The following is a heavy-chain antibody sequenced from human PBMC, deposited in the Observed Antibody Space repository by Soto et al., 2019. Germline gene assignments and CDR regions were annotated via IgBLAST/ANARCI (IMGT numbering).Heavy chain of an antibody. V-gene: IGHV3-73*02. CDR3: TRLEESGCAGDDCCSGFEH. D-gene: IGHD2-21*02. CDR2: IRSKSKTYAT. J-gene: IGHJ4*02. Sequence: EVQLVESGGGLVQPGGSLKLSCAASGFIFSDSAVHWVRQAPEKGLEWIARIRSKSKTYATAYVASVQGRFTVSRDDSKNTAYQEMNSLTTDDPAIYYCTRLEESGCAGDDCCSGFEHWGPGTAVTVSS. CDR1: GFIFSDSA.